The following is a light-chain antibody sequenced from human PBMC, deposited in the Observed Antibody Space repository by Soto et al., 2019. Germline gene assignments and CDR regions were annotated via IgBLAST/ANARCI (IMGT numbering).Light chain of an antibody. CDR3: QQYNNWPPWT. V-gene: IGKV3-15*01. J-gene: IGKJ1*01. CDR2: GAS. CDR1: QSVSSN. Sequence: EIVMTQSPATVSVSPGERATLSCRASQSVSSNLAWYQQKPGQAPRLLIYGASTRATGIPARFSGSASGTEFTLTISSLQSEDFAVYYCQQYNNWPPWTFGQGTKVEIK.